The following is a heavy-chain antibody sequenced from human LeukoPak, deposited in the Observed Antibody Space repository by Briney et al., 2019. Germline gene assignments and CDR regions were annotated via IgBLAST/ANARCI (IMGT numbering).Heavy chain of an antibody. V-gene: IGHV1-18*01. CDR3: ARDKNYRFDC. J-gene: IGHJ4*02. Sequence: GASVKVSCKASGYTFTSNGISWVRQAPGKGLEWMGWISANSGNTNYAQKMQGRVTMTTETSSSTAYMELRNLRSDDTAVYYCARDKNYRFDCWGQGTLVTVSS. CDR2: ISANSGNT. D-gene: IGHD5-24*01. CDR1: GYTFTSNG.